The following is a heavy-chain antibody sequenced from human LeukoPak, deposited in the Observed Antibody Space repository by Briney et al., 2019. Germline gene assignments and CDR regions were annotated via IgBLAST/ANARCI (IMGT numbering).Heavy chain of an antibody. Sequence: SQTLSLTCTVSGGSISSGDYYWSWIRQPPGKGLEWIGYIYRSGSTYYNPSLKSRVTQSVDTSKNQFSLSVRSVTAADTAVYYCVTGPGGAAADYWGQGVLVTVSS. J-gene: IGHJ4*02. CDR1: GGSISSGDYY. D-gene: IGHD6-13*01. V-gene: IGHV4-30-2*01. CDR2: IYRSGST. CDR3: VTGPGGAAADY.